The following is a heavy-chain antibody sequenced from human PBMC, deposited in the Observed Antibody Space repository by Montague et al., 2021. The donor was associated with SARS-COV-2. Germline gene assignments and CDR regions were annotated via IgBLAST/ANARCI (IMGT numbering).Heavy chain of an antibody. V-gene: IGHV4-59*01. D-gene: IGHD3-10*01. CDR1: GGSISSDY. Sequence: SETLSLTCSVSGGSISSDYWSWIRKSPGKGLEWIGYINHRGTTNYNPSLKSRVTISVDTSKNQFSLKLISVTAADTAVYYCARDNYIWFWEQRVDYYYYGMDGWAEGTTITV. J-gene: IGHJ6*02. CDR2: INHRGTT. CDR3: ARDNYIWFWEQRVDYYYYGMDG.